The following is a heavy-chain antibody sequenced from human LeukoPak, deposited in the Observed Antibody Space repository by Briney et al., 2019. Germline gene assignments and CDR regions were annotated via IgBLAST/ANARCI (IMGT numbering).Heavy chain of an antibody. CDR2: IYFTGNT. Sequence: PSETLSLTCTVSGGSIRSSSYYWGWIRQPPGKGLEWIGSIYFTGNTYYNPSLKIRVTISIDTSKNQFSLNLSSVTATDTAMYYCARGVKQWLVHVIYRWFDPWGQGTLVTVSS. J-gene: IGHJ5*02. CDR3: ARGVKQWLVHVIYRWFDP. V-gene: IGHV4-39*01. CDR1: GGSIRSSSYY. D-gene: IGHD6-19*01.